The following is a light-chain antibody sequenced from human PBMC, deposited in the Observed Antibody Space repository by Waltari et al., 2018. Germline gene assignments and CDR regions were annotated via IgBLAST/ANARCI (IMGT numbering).Light chain of an antibody. CDR1: SSNIRSHH. V-gene: IGLV1-47*01. CDR2: RND. Sequence: QSGLTQPPSTSGTPGQRVPIPCSGRSSNIRSHHGDWSQQVPGRAPKLLIYRNDQRPSGVPDRVSGSKSGTSASLAISGLRSEDEADYYCAAWDDSLGSHVVFGGGTKLTVL. J-gene: IGLJ2*01. CDR3: AAWDDSLGSHVV.